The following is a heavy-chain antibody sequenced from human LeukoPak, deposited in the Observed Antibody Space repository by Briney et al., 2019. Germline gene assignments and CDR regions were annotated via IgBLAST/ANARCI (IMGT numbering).Heavy chain of an antibody. J-gene: IGHJ4*02. CDR1: GFTFSSYW. D-gene: IGHD6-13*01. CDR2: INQDGSEK. Sequence: GGSLRLSCAASGFTFSSYWMSWVRQAPGKGLEWVANINQDGSEKHYVDSVKGRFTISRDNAKNSLYLQMNSLRAEDTAVYYCAREVHGIAAGGLYYFDYWGQGTLVTVSS. CDR3: AREVHGIAAGGLYYFDY. V-gene: IGHV3-7*01.